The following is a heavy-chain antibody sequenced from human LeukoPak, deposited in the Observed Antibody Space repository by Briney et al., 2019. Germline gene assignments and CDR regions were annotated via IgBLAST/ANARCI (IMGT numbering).Heavy chain of an antibody. CDR2: IYYSGST. CDR1: GGSISSSSYY. Sequence: PSETLSLTCTVSGGSISSSSYYWDWIRQPPGKGLEWIGYIYYSGSTNYNPSLKSRVTISVDTSKNQFSLKLSSVTAADTAVYYCARHAAWGDAFDIWGQGTMVTVSS. V-gene: IGHV4-61*05. J-gene: IGHJ3*02. CDR3: ARHAAWGDAFDI. D-gene: IGHD7-27*01.